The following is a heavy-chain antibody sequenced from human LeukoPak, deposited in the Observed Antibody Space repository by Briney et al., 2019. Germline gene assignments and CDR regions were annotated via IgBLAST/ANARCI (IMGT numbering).Heavy chain of an antibody. Sequence: SQTLSLTCTVSGGSISSGSYYWSWIRQPAGKGREWIGRIYTSGSTNYNPSLKSRVTISVDTSKNQFSLKLSSVTAADTAVYYCARDRPLSGSYYGFDYWGQGTLVTVSS. D-gene: IGHD1-26*01. CDR3: ARDRPLSGSYYGFDY. CDR1: GGSISSGSYY. V-gene: IGHV4-61*02. CDR2: IYTSGST. J-gene: IGHJ4*02.